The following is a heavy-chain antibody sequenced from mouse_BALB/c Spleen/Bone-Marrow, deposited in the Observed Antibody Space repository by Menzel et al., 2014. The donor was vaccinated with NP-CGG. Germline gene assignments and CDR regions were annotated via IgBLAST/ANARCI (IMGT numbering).Heavy chain of an antibody. CDR3: ARYYYGYCFDY. V-gene: IGHV14-3*02. CDR1: GFNIKDTY. J-gene: IGHJ2*01. Sequence: EAQRQQSRAEPMKTGASVKLSCTASGFNIKDTYMHWVKQRPEHGLEWIGRIDPANGNTKYDPKFQGKATITADTSSNTAYLQLSSLTSEDTAVYYCARYYYGYCFDYLGQGTTPTVSS. D-gene: IGHD1-1*01. CDR2: IDPANGNT.